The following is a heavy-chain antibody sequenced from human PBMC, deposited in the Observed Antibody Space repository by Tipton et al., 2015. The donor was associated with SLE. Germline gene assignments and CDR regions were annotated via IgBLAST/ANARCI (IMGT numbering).Heavy chain of an antibody. D-gene: IGHD3-10*01. J-gene: IGHJ4*02. Sequence: QLVQSGGGLVQPGGSLRLSCAASGFTFSNYWMNWVRQAPGKGLEWVANIKQDGSERYYADSVEGRFALSRDNAKNSLYLQMNSLRAEDTAVYYCARPSTTVVPDYWGRGTLVTVSS. CDR2: IKQDGSER. CDR1: GFTFSNYW. CDR3: ARPSTTVVPDY. V-gene: IGHV3-7*01.